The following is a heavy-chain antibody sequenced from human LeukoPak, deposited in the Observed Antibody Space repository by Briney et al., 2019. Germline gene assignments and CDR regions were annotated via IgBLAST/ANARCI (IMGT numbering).Heavy chain of an antibody. CDR3: ARVRSRLYS. CDR2: ISYDGSNK. J-gene: IGHJ4*02. CDR1: GFTFSSYA. V-gene: IGHV3-30*04. D-gene: IGHD3-22*01. Sequence: GGSLRLSCAASGFTFSSYAMHWVRQAPGKGLEWVAVISYDGSNKYYADSAKGRFTISRDNSKNTLYLQMNSLRAEDTAVYYCARVRSRLYSWDQGTLVTVSS.